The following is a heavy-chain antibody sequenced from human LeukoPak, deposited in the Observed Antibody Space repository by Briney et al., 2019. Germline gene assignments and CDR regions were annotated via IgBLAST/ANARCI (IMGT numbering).Heavy chain of an antibody. V-gene: IGHV4-4*07. CDR1: GGSISSYY. D-gene: IGHD2-8*01. CDR2: IYTSGST. Sequence: PSETLSLTCTVSGGSISSYYWSWIRQPEGKGLEWIGRIYTSGSTNYNPSLKGRVTMSVDTSKNQFSLKLSSVAAADTAVYYCARSMSDDAFDIWGQGTMVTVSS. CDR3: ARSMSDDAFDI. J-gene: IGHJ3*02.